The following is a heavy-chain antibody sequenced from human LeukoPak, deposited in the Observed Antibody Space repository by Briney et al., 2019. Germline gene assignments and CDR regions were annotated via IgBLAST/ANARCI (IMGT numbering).Heavy chain of an antibody. CDR1: GGSISSSSYY. Sequence: SETLSLTCTVSGGSISSSSYYWGWIRQPPGKGLEWIGSIYYSGSTYYNPSLKSRVTISLDTSKNQFSLKLSSVTAADTAVYYRARGGYGSGVYWGQGTLVTVSS. J-gene: IGHJ4*02. CDR2: IYYSGST. CDR3: ARGGYGSGVY. D-gene: IGHD3-10*01. V-gene: IGHV4-39*07.